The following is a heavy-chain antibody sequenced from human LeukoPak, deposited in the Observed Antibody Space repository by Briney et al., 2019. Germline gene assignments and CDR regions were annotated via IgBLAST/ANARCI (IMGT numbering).Heavy chain of an antibody. V-gene: IGHV3-23*01. CDR3: AKGSGGYCSGGSCWIDY. Sequence: PGGSLRLSCAGSGFTFSNYWVHWVRQAPGKGLEWVSAISGSGGSTYYADSVKGRFTISRDNSKNTLYLQMNSLRAEDTAVYYCAKGSGGYCSGGSCWIDYWGQGTLVTVSS. CDR2: ISGSGGST. D-gene: IGHD2-15*01. CDR1: GFTFSNYW. J-gene: IGHJ4*02.